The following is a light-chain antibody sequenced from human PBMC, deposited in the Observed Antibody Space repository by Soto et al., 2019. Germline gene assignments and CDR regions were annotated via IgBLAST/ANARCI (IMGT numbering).Light chain of an antibody. CDR3: QQRSS. J-gene: IGKJ4*01. CDR2: DAS. V-gene: IGKV3-11*01. CDR1: QSVSSY. Sequence: EIVLTQSPATLSLSPGERATLSCRASQSVSSYLAWYQQKPGQAPRLLIYDASNRATGIPARFSGGGSGTDFTLTISSLEPEDFAVYYCQQRSSFGGGTKVEIK.